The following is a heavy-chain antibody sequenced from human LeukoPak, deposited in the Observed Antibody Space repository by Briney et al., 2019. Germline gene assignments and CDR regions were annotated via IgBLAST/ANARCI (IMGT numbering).Heavy chain of an antibody. Sequence: GGSLRLSCAASGFTFSSYSMNWVRQAPGKGLEWISSISSSSSYIYYADSVKGRFTISRDNAKNSLYLQMNSLRAEDTAVYYCARGLSSGWHRYYFDYWGQGTLVTVSS. J-gene: IGHJ4*02. CDR3: ARGLSSGWHRYYFDY. D-gene: IGHD6-19*01. V-gene: IGHV3-21*01. CDR2: ISSSSSYI. CDR1: GFTFSSYS.